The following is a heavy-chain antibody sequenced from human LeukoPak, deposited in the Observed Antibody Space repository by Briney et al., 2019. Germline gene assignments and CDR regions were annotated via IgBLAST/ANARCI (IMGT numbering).Heavy chain of an antibody. D-gene: IGHD5-18*01. V-gene: IGHV3-64*01. Sequence: PGGSLRLSCAASGFTFSSYAMHWVRQAPGKGLEYVSAVSSNGGSTYYANSVKGRFTISRDNSKNTLYLQMGSLRAEDTAVYYCARDSGGYSYGPPFDYWGQGTLVTVSS. CDR1: GFTFSSYA. CDR2: VSSNGGST. CDR3: ARDSGGYSYGPPFDY. J-gene: IGHJ4*02.